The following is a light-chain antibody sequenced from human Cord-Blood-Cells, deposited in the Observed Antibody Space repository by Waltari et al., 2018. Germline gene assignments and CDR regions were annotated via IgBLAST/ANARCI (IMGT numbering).Light chain of an antibody. CDR2: GAS. V-gene: IGKV3-15*01. J-gene: IGKJ5*01. CDR3: QQYNNWHIT. Sequence: EIVMTQSPATLSVSPGERATLSCRASQSVSSNLAWYQQKPGQAPRLLIYGASTRATGIPARFSGSGSGTEFTLTISILQSEDFAVYYCQQYNNWHITFGQGTRLEIK. CDR1: QSVSSN.